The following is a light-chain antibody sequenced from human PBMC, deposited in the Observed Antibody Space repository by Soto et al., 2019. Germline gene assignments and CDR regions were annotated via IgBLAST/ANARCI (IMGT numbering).Light chain of an antibody. J-gene: IGKJ5*01. V-gene: IGKV2-28*01. CDR2: LGS. Sequence: DIVMTQSPLSLPVTPGEPASISCRSGQSLLHSNGYNYLDWYLQKPGQSPQLLIHLGSNRASGVPDRFSGSRSGTHFTLKIHRVEAEDVGVYYCMQALQTPVTFGQGTRLEIK. CDR1: QSLLHSNGYNY. CDR3: MQALQTPVT.